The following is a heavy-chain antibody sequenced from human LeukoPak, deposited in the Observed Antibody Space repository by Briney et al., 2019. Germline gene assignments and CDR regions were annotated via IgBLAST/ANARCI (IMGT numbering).Heavy chain of an antibody. D-gene: IGHD6-19*01. CDR3: ARVPIAVGRAADVFDI. Sequence: ASVQVSCQPSRYTFTRYYMLWVRQAPGPRLEGTGWVNPNLGGTHYAQQLQRRVTMTRDTSLSTASMEPGRLSCDHPRLDYCARVPIAVGRAADVFDIWGQGTMVTVSS. CDR1: RYTFTRYY. J-gene: IGHJ3*02. CDR2: VNPNLGGT. V-gene: IGHV1-2*02.